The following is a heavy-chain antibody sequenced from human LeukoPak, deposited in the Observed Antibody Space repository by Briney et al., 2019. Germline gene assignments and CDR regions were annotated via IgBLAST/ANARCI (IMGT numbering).Heavy chain of an antibody. D-gene: IGHD1-26*01. V-gene: IGHV4-39*01. CDR3: ARHEYSGSYYGLSWFDP. CDR1: GGSISSSGYY. CDR2: IYYSGST. Sequence: SETLSLTRTVSGGSISSSGYYWGWIRQPPGKGLEWIASIYYSGSTYYNPSLKSRVTISADTSKNYLSLKLSSLTAADTAVYYCARHEYSGSYYGLSWFDPWGQGTLVTVS. J-gene: IGHJ5*02.